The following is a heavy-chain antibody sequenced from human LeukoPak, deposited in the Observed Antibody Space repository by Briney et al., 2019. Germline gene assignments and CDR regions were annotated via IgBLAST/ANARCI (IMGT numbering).Heavy chain of an antibody. CDR3: ARIPPPNCSSTSCYAWGDY. Sequence: SETLSLTRIVPGYSLSTSFYWGWIRQPPGKGLEWIGRILHSGKTHYNPSLKSGVTISVDTLKNQFSLKQYSVTAAETPVYFTARIPPPNCSSTSCYAWGDYWGQGTRVTVSS. D-gene: IGHD2-2*01. CDR2: ILHSGKT. J-gene: IGHJ4*02. V-gene: IGHV4-38-2*02. CDR1: GYSLSTSFY.